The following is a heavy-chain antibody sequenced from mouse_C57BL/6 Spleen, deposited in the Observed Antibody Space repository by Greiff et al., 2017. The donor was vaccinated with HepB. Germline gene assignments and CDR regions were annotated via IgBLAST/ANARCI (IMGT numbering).Heavy chain of an antibody. Sequence: QVQLQQSGPELVKPGASVKISCKASGYAFSSSWMNWVKQRPGKGLEWIGRIYPGDGDTNYNGKFKGKATLTADKSSSTAYMQLSSLTSEDSAVYFCARELRLKGFDYWGQGTTLTVSS. J-gene: IGHJ2*01. CDR1: GYAFSSSW. CDR2: IYPGDGDT. D-gene: IGHD3-2*02. V-gene: IGHV1-82*01. CDR3: ARELRLKGFDY.